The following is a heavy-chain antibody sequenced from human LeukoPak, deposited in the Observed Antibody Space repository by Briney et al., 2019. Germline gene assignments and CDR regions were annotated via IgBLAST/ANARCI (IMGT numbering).Heavy chain of an antibody. Sequence: SETLSLTCTVSGGSISSGDYYWSWIRQPPGKGLEWIGEINHSGSTNYNPSLKSRVTISVDTSKNQFSLKLSSVTAADTAVYYCARTRFGVFDYWGQGTLVTVSS. CDR1: GGSISSGDYY. J-gene: IGHJ4*02. V-gene: IGHV4-39*07. CDR3: ARTRFGVFDY. CDR2: INHSGST. D-gene: IGHD3-10*01.